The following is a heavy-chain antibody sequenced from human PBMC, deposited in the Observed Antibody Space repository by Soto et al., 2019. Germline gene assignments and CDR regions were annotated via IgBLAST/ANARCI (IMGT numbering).Heavy chain of an antibody. V-gene: IGHV3-23*01. Sequence: EVQLLESGGGLVQPGGSLRLSCAASGFTFSSYAMSWVRQAPGKGLEWVSAISGSGGSTYYADSVKGRFTISRDKSNNTLYLQMNSLRAEDTAVYYCAKEHFEMYGEGYLDWGQGTLVTVSS. CDR2: ISGSGGST. J-gene: IGHJ4*02. CDR1: GFTFSSYA. CDR3: AKEHFEMYGEGYLD. D-gene: IGHD4-17*01.